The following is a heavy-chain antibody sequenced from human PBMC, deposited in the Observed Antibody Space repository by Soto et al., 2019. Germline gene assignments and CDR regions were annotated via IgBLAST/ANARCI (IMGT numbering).Heavy chain of an antibody. J-gene: IGHJ4*02. CDR3: ARSYDSSGYYRFDS. D-gene: IGHD3-22*01. V-gene: IGHV3-30*04. CDR2: ISYDESNK. CDR1: GFTFRNYA. Sequence: GGSLRLSCAASGFTFRNYAMHWVRQAPGKGLEWVAVISYDESNKYYADSVKGRFTISRDNFKSTLYLQMNSLRAEDTAVFYCARSYDSSGYYRFDSWGQGTLVTVSS.